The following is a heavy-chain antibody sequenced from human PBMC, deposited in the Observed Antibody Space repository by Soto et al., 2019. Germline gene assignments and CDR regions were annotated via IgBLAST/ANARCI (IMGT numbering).Heavy chain of an antibody. J-gene: IGHJ4*02. D-gene: IGHD2-15*01. Sequence: PSETLSLTCTVSGVSINTNDYYWGWVRQPPGKGLESIGNIFYSGTTFYNPSLRTRLTISLDTSKNQLFLRLNSVTCADAAVYYCAAFVVPASRNTGFDFWGRGTLVTVSS. V-gene: IGHV4-39*01. CDR3: AAFVVPASRNTGFDF. CDR2: IFYSGTT. CDR1: GVSINTNDYY.